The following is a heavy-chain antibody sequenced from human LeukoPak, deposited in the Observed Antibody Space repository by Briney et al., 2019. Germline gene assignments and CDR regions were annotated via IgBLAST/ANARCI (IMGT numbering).Heavy chain of an antibody. CDR1: GFTFSSHA. CDR2: ISGSGGST. D-gene: IGHD5-12*01. Sequence: GGSLRLSCAASGFTFSSHAMSWVRQAPGKGLEWVSVISGSGGSTYYADSVKGRFTISRDNSKNTLYLQMNSLRAEDTAVYYCAAGAYSGYDSVFDYWGQGTLVTVSS. V-gene: IGHV3-23*01. CDR3: AAGAYSGYDSVFDY. J-gene: IGHJ4*02.